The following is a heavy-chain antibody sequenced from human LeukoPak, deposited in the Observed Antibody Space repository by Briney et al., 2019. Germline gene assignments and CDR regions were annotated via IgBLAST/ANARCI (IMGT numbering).Heavy chain of an antibody. CDR3: ARGGGVVVAAHDAFDI. Sequence: GASVKVSCKASGYTFTSYDINWVRQATGQGLEWMGWMNPNSGNTGYAQKFQGRVTMTRNISISTAYMELSSLRSEDTAVYYCARGGGVVVAAHDAFDIWGQGTMVTVSS. D-gene: IGHD2-15*01. CDR2: MNPNSGNT. CDR1: GYTFTSYD. V-gene: IGHV1-8*01. J-gene: IGHJ3*02.